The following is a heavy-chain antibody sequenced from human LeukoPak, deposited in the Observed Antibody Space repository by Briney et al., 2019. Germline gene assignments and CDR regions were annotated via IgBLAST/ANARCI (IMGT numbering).Heavy chain of an antibody. J-gene: IGHJ4*02. D-gene: IGHD6-13*01. V-gene: IGHV4-59*01. CDR2: IFYRGST. CDR3: ASGPYPAAGTDHQFDY. Sequence: PSETLSLTCTVSGASISSYYWSWIRQPPGEGLEWIGDIFYRGSTSYNPSLKSRVTISVDTSKNQFSLKLSSVTAADTAVYYCASGPYPAAGTDHQFDYWGQGILVTVFS. CDR1: GASISSYY.